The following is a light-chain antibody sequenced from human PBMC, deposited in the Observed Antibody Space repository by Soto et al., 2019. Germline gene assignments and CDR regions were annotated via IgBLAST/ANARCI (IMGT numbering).Light chain of an antibody. V-gene: IGKV1-39*01. CDR2: GAS. CDR1: QTISNY. CDR3: QQSYNVPFI. J-gene: IGKJ3*01. Sequence: DIQMTQSPASLAASLGDRITISCRASQTISNYLNWYHQKPGEAPKILIYGASTLQSVVPSSVSGSGSGTEFTLSISSLQPDDFGTYYCQQSYNVPFIFGPGTKV.